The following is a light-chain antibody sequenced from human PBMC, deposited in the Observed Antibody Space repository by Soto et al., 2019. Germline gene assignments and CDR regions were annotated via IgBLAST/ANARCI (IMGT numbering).Light chain of an antibody. J-gene: IGKJ4*01. V-gene: IGKV3-11*01. CDR1: QSVSSY. CDR3: QQRSNWQKLT. CDR2: DAS. Sequence: EIVLTQSPATLSLSPGERATLSCRASQSVSSYLAWYQQKPGQAPRLLIYDASNRATGIPARFSGSGSGTYFTLTISSLEPEDFAGYYCQQRSNWQKLTFGGGTKVEIK.